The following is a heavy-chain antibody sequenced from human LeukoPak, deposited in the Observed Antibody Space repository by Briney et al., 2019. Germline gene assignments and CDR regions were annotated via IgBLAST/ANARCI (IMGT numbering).Heavy chain of an antibody. J-gene: IGHJ4*02. CDR1: GFSFSNYA. D-gene: IGHD2/OR15-2a*01. CDR2: VNGGGST. Sequence: GVSLRLSCAASGFSFSNYAMSWVRQAPGKALEWVSRVNGGGSTYYTDSVKGRFSISRDSSKSTLYLQMRSLRAEDTAVYYCARDDAPDGGFLDYWGQGTLVAVSS. CDR3: ARDDAPDGGFLDY. V-gene: IGHV3-23*01.